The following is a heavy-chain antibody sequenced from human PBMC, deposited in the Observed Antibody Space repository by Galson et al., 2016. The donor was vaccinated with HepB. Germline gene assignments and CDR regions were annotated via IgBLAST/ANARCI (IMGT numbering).Heavy chain of an antibody. J-gene: IGHJ4*02. CDR3: ARSRARGCGGGSCWVWEY. D-gene: IGHD2-15*01. V-gene: IGHV3-30-3*01. CDR1: GFTFRHYA. Sequence: SLRLSCAASGFTFRHYALHWVRQAPGKGLDWVAVISFDGIKKYYADSVKGRFTISRDNSNNTPSLQMNNLRVEDTAVYYCARSRARGCGGGSCWVWEYWGQGTLVTVSS. CDR2: ISFDGIKK.